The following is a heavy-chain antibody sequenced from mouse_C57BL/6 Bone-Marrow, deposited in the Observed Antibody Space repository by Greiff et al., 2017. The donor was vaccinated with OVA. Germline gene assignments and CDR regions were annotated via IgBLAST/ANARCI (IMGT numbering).Heavy chain of an antibody. J-gene: IGHJ4*01. CDR3: AREISNMDY. V-gene: IGHV5-4*01. CDR2: ISDGGSYT. Sequence: DVQLQESGGGLVKPGGSLKLSCAASGFTFSSYAMSWVRQTPEKRLEWVATISDGGSYTYYPDNVKGRFTISRDNAKNNLYLQMSHLKSEDTAMYYCAREISNMDYWGQGTSVTVSS. CDR1: GFTFSSYA.